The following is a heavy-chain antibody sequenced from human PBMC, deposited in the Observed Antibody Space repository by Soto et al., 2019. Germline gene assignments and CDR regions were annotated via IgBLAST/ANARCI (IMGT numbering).Heavy chain of an antibody. CDR2: ISWNSGSI. J-gene: IGHJ6*03. V-gene: IGHV3-9*01. CDR1: GFTFDDYA. Sequence: GGSLRLSCAASGFTFDDYAMHWVRQAPGKGLEWVSGISWNSGSIDYADSVKGRFTISRDNAKNSLYLQMNSLRAEDTALYYCAKDISKRVISANYYYYYMDVWGKGTTVTVSS. CDR3: AKDISKRVISANYYYYYMDV. D-gene: IGHD2-2*01.